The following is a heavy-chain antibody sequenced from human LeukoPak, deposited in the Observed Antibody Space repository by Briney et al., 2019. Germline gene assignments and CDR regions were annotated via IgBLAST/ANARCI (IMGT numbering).Heavy chain of an antibody. CDR2: IYHSGST. V-gene: IGHV4-4*02. CDR1: GGSISSSNW. D-gene: IGHD7-27*01. CDR3: ARELILGLYNWFDP. Sequence: SETLSLTCAVSGGSISSSNWWSWVRQPPGKGLEWIGEIYHSGSTNYNPSPKSRVTISVDKSKNQFSLKLSSVTAADTAVYYCARELILGLYNWFDPWGQGTLVTVSS. J-gene: IGHJ5*02.